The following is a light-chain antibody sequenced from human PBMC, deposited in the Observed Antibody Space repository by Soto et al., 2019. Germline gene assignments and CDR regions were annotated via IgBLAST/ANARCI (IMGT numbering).Light chain of an antibody. J-gene: IGKJ5*01. CDR1: QSVSTN. V-gene: IGKV3-15*01. CDR3: QHYNYWPPRIT. CDR2: GAS. Sequence: EILMTQSPGTLSVSPGERATLSCRASQSVSTNLAWYQQKTGQAPRLLIYGASTRATDIPARFSGSGFGTEFTLTISSLQSEDFAVYYCQHYNYWPPRITFGQGTRLEIK.